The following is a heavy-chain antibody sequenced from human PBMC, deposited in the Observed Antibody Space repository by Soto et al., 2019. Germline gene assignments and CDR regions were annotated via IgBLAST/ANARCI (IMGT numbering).Heavy chain of an antibody. CDR2: IYYSGST. CDR3: ARHQSHSSSYVDP. J-gene: IGHJ5*02. CDR1: GFSISSSSYY. D-gene: IGHD6-13*01. V-gene: IGHV4-39*01. Sequence: SETLSLTCPFSGFSISSSSYYWGWIRQPPGKGLEWIGSIYYSGSTYYNPSLKSRVTISVDTSKNQFSLKLSSVTAADTAVYYCARHQSHSSSYVDPWGQGSLVTVSS.